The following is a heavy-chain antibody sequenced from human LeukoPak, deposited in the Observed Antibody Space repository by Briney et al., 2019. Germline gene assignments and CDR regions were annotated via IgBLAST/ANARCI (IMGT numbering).Heavy chain of an antibody. CDR3: ARIGYSNGWYYFDY. CDR2: INSDGSST. CDR1: GFTFSSYR. V-gene: IGHV3-74*01. D-gene: IGHD6-19*01. Sequence: GGSLRLSCAASGFTFSSYRMHWVRQAPGKGLVWVSRINSDGSSTDYADTVKGRFTISRDNAKNTPYLQMNSLRAEDTAVYYCARIGYSNGWYYFDYWGQGTLVTVSS. J-gene: IGHJ4*02.